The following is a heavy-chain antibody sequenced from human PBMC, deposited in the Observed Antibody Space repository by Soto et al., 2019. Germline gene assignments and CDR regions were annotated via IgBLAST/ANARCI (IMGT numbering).Heavy chain of an antibody. D-gene: IGHD3-22*01. V-gene: IGHV3-23*01. J-gene: IGHJ4*02. CDR3: ARAPGVVITYFDY. CDR1: GFIFSGYA. Sequence: GGSLRLSCAASGFIFSGYAMSWVRQAPGKGLEWVSAISPSGGDTYDADSVKGRFAISRDNAKNSLYLQMNSLRAEDTAVYYCARAPGVVITYFDYWGQGTLVTVSS. CDR2: ISPSGGDT.